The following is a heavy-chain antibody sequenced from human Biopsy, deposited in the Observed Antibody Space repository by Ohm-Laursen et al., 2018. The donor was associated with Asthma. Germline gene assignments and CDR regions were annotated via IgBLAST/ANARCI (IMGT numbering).Heavy chain of an antibody. CDR2: MWYDGSSK. V-gene: IGHV3-33*01. J-gene: IGHJ3*02. CDR1: GFTFSSYG. CDR3: ARAYGGNFFSGAFDI. D-gene: IGHD4-23*01. Sequence: SSLRLSCAASGFTFSSYGMHWVRQAPGKGLEWVAGMWYDGSSKYYADSVKGRFTSSRDNSKNTVYLQMNGLRAEDTTVYYCARAYGGNFFSGAFDIWGQGTMVTVSS.